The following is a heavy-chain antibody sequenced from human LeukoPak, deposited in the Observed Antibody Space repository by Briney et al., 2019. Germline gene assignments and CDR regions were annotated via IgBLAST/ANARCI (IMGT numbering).Heavy chain of an antibody. Sequence: KPSETLSLTCTVSGGSIRSNDGYWGWIRQPPGKALEWIGIILYSGYTSYNSSLKSRVTISVDTSKNQFSLRLNSVTAADTAVYYCARMMGNGLYYFDYWGQGTLVTVSS. J-gene: IGHJ4*02. CDR1: GGSIRSNDGY. V-gene: IGHV4-39*07. CDR3: ARMMGNGLYYFDY. CDR2: ILYSGYT. D-gene: IGHD2-2*01.